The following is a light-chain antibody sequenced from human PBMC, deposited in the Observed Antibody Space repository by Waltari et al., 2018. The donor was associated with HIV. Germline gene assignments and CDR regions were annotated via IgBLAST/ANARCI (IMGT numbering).Light chain of an antibody. V-gene: IGLV2-8*01. CDR1: SSDVGAFKY. J-gene: IGLJ1*01. CDR2: DVT. Sequence: QSALTPPPSASGSPGQSVSISCTGASSDVGAFKYVSWYQQNPVQDPKLLIYDVTKRPSGVPDRFSGSKSGNTASLTVSGLQAEDEAHYYCSSYADSSMSYAFGTGTKVTVL. CDR3: SSYADSSMSYA.